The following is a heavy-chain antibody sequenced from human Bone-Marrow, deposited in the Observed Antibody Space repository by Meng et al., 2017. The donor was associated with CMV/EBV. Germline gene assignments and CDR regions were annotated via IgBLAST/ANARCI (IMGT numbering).Heavy chain of an antibody. J-gene: IGHJ4*02. D-gene: IGHD1-1*01. CDR1: GYTFTGYY. CDR2: INPNSGGT. V-gene: IGHV1-2*02. Sequence: ASVKVSCKASGYTFTGYYMHGVRPAPGQGLEWMGWINPNSGGTNYAQTFRGRVTLTTDSSISTAYMDLIRLTSDDTAVYYCARDHNWGPDHWGQGTLVTVSS. CDR3: ARDHNWGPDH.